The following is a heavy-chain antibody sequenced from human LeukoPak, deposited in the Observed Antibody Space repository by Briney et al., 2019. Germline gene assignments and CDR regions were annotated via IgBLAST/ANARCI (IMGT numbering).Heavy chain of an antibody. V-gene: IGHV4-34*01. CDR2: INHSGST. CDR3: ARASRGSRSRGTYYYGSGSLDY. Sequence: SETLSLTCTVSGGSISSYYWSWIRQPPGKGLEWIGEINHSGSTNYNPSLKSRVTISVDTSKNQFSLKLSSVTAADTAVYYCARASRGSRSRGTYYYGSGSLDYWGQGTLVTVSS. J-gene: IGHJ4*02. D-gene: IGHD3-10*01. CDR1: GGSISSYY.